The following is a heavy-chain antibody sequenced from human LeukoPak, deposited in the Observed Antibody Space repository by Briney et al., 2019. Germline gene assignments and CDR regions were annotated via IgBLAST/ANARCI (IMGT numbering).Heavy chain of an antibody. CDR3: AKSPRGGYDYRYFDY. CDR1: GFTFSSYA. CDR2: ISGRGGST. V-gene: IGHV3-23*01. Sequence: PGGSLRLSCAASGFTFSSYAMSWVRQAPGKGLEWVSAISGRGGSTYYADSVKGRFTISRDNSKNTLYLQMNSLIAEDTAVYYCAKSPRGGYDYRYFDYWGQGTLVTVSS. J-gene: IGHJ4*02. D-gene: IGHD5-12*01.